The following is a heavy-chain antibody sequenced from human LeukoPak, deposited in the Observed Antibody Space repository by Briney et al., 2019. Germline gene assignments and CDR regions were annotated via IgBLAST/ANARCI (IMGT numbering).Heavy chain of an antibody. V-gene: IGHV4-34*01. Sequence: SETLSLTCAVYGGSFSGYYWSWIRQPPGKGLEWIGEINHSGSTNYNPSLKSRVTISVDTSKNQFSLKLSSVTAADTAVYYCARGTGYYDFWSGYYTASPVYFDHWGQGTLVTVSS. CDR3: ARGTGYYDFWSGYYTASPVYFDH. CDR1: GGSFSGYY. CDR2: INHSGST. J-gene: IGHJ4*02. D-gene: IGHD3-3*01.